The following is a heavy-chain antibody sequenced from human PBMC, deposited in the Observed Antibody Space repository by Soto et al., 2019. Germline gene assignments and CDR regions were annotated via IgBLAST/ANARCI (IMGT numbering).Heavy chain of an antibody. CDR2: ISAYNGNT. D-gene: IGHD5-12*01. CDR1: GYTFTSYD. CDR3: ARGIIVAYARGTATWFDP. Sequence: QVQLVQSGAEVKKPGASVKVSCKASGYTFTSYDISWGRQAPGQGLEWMGWISAYNGNTNYAKKHQGRVTMTTDTSKSKAYMELRSLRSDDMAVYYCARGIIVAYARGTATWFDPWGQGTLVTVSS. J-gene: IGHJ5*02. V-gene: IGHV1-18*03.